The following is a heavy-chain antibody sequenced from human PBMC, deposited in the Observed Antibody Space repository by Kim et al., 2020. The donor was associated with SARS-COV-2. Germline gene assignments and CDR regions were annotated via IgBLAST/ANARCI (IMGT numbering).Heavy chain of an antibody. CDR3: AKGVDSTGYYNWFDP. CDR1: GFTFSSYA. D-gene: IGHD3-22*01. Sequence: GGSLRLSCAASGFTFSSYAMSWVRQAPGKGLEWVSAISCLNYSIYYADSVKGRFTISRDNSKNTLYLQMNSLRAEDTAIYYCAKGVDSTGYYNWFDPSGQDALVT. V-gene: IGHV3-23*01. CDR2: ISCLNYSI. J-gene: IGHJ5*02.